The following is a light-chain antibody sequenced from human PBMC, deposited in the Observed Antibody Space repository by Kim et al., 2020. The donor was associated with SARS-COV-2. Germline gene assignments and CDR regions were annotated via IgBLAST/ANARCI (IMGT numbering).Light chain of an antibody. CDR3: MKSTHWPPFT. V-gene: IGKV2-30*01. J-gene: IGKJ3*01. Sequence: DVVMTQSPLSLPVTLGQPASISCRSSRSLVYSDGNTYLSWFQQRPGQSPRRLLYKVSDRDPGVPDRFSGSGSGTDFTLKISRVEAEDVGVYYCMKSTHWPPFTVGPGTKVDIK. CDR1: RSLVYSDGNTY. CDR2: KVS.